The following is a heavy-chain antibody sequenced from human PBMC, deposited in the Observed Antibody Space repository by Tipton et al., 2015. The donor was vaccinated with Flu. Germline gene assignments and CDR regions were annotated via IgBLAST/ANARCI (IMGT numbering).Heavy chain of an antibody. Sequence: TLSLTCTVSGGSITTSYWSWLRQPAGKGLEWIGRISTSGSTNYNASLESRLSMSRDTSKNHFSLRLSSATAADTAVYYCARDLRAYSGYTGGDAFDLWGQGITVTVSS. D-gene: IGHD5-12*01. J-gene: IGHJ3*01. CDR2: ISTSGST. V-gene: IGHV4-4*07. CDR1: GGSITTSY. CDR3: ARDLRAYSGYTGGDAFDL.